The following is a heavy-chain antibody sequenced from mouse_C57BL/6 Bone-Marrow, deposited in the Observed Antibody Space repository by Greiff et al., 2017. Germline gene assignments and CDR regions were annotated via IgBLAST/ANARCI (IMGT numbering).Heavy chain of an antibody. D-gene: IGHD1-1*01. CDR2: ISNGGGST. V-gene: IGHV5-12*01. CDR3: ARPHYYGSSSYWYFDV. CDR1: GFTFSDYY. Sequence: EVKLVESGGGLVQPGGSLKLSCAASGFTFSDYYMYWVRQTPEKRLEWVAYISNGGGSTYYPDTVKGRFTISRDNAKNTLYLQMSRLKSEDTAMYYCARPHYYGSSSYWYFDVWGTGTTVTVSS. J-gene: IGHJ1*03.